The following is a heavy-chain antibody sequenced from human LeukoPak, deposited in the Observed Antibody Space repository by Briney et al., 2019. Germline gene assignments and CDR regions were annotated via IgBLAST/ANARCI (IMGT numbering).Heavy chain of an antibody. CDR1: GGSISSYY. CDR3: AREAAVAGRSWGINWFGP. J-gene: IGHJ5*02. D-gene: IGHD6-19*01. V-gene: IGHV4-4*07. CDR2: IYTSGST. Sequence: SETLSLTCTVSGGSISSYYWSWIRQPAGKGLEWIGRIYTSGSTNYNPSLKSRITMSVDTSKNQFSLKLSSVTAAGTAVYYCAREAAVAGRSWGINWFGPWGQGTLVTVSS.